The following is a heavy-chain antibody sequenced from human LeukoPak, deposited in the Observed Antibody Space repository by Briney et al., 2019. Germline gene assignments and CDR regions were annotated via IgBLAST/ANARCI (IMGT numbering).Heavy chain of an antibody. CDR2: INHSGST. J-gene: IGHJ5*02. D-gene: IGHD3-10*01. CDR3: ARRARAFGDP. Sequence: SETLSLTCTVSGGSISSYYWSWIRQPPGKGLEWIGEINHSGSTNYNPSLKSRVTISVDTSKNQFSLKLSSVTAADTAVYYCARRARAFGDPWGQGTLVTVSS. V-gene: IGHV4-34*01. CDR1: GGSISSYY.